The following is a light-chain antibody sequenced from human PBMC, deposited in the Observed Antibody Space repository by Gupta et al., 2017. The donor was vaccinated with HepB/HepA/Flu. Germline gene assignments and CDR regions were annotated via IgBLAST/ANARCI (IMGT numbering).Light chain of an antibody. V-gene: IGLV6-57*03. CDR1: SGSIASNY. CDR3: QSYDSSNVV. J-gene: IGLJ2*01. CDR2: EDN. Sequence: NFMLTQPHSASESPGRPVTTSCTRSSGSIASNYVQWYQQRPGSAPTTVIYEDNQRPSGVPDRFSGSIDSSSNSASLTISGLKTEDEADYYCQSYDSSNVVFGGGTKLTVL.